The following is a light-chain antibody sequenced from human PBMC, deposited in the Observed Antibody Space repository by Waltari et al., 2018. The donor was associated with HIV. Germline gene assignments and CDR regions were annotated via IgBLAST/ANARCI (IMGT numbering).Light chain of an antibody. Sequence: SALTQPASVSGSPGQSIPLSCPGTSSYVGGYNSVSWYQQHPGKAPKLMIYEVSNRPSGVSNRFSGSKSGNTASLTISGLQAEDEADYYCSSYTSSSTLRVFGGGTKLTVL. CDR3: SSYTSSSTLRV. J-gene: IGLJ3*02. CDR1: SSYVGGYNS. CDR2: EVS. V-gene: IGLV2-14*01.